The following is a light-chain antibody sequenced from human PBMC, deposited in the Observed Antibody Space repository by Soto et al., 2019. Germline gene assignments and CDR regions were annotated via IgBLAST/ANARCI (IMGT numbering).Light chain of an antibody. CDR2: SNN. CDR1: SSNIGSNT. J-gene: IGLJ1*01. Sequence: QSVLTQPPSASGTPGQRVTISCSGSSSNIGSNTVNWYQQLPGTAPKLLIYSNNQRPSGVPDRFSGSKSGTSASLAISGLQSEDEADYYCSSYTSSSTYNYVFGTGTKVTVL. CDR3: SSYTSSSTYNYV. V-gene: IGLV1-44*01.